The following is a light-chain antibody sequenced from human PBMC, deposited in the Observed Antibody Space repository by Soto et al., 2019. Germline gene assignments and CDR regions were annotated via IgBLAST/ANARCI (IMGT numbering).Light chain of an antibody. CDR3: QQRSHGLT. CDR1: QSVSNY. CDR2: DAS. V-gene: IGKV3-11*01. Sequence: DMVLTQSPGTLSLFPGDRATLSCRASQSVSNYVAWYQQRPGQAPRLLIYDASNRATGIPARFSGSGSGTDFTLTISSLEPEDFAVYYCQQRSHGLTFGGGTKVDIK. J-gene: IGKJ4*01.